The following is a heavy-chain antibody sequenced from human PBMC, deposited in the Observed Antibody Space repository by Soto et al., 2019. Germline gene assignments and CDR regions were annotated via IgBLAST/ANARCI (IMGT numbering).Heavy chain of an antibody. V-gene: IGHV3-30*04. D-gene: IGHD2-15*01. J-gene: IGHJ3*02. CDR1: GFSISRSA. CDR2: IAYDGSNK. Sequence: GGSLRLSCAASGFSISRSAMHWVRQAPGKGPEWVAVIAYDGSNKWYADSAKGRFTISRDNSKNTLYLQMNSLRAEDTAVYYCARIPLGYDAGAIWGQGTMVTVSS. CDR3: ARIPLGYDAGAI.